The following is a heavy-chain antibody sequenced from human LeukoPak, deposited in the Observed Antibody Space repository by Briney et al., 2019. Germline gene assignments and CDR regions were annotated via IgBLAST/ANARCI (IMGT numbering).Heavy chain of an antibody. CDR1: GYMFTSCG. CDR2: INPNNGEA. D-gene: IGHD6-13*01. J-gene: IGHJ4*02. Sequence: GASVKVSCKPSGYMFTSCGFSWVRQAPGQGLEWMRWINPNNGEAYYAQKFQGRVTMTTDTSTSTAYIELRSLRSDDTAVYYCARVDGSTWWGNFDYWGQGTLVTVSS. CDR3: ARVDGSTWWGNFDY. V-gene: IGHV1-18*01.